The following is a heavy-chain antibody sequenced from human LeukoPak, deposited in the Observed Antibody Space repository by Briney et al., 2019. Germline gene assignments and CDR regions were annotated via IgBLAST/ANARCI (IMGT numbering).Heavy chain of an antibody. CDR1: GLSFSSYA. CDR2: ISGSGIYT. D-gene: IGHD1-1*01. Sequence: GGSLRLSCVASGLSFSSYAITWVRQAPGKGLEWVSSISGSGIYTHFADSVKGRFSISRDNSKNTLYLQMSSLRPEDTAVYYCATTGGFDYWGQGTLVTVSS. J-gene: IGHJ4*02. V-gene: IGHV3-23*01. CDR3: ATTGGFDY.